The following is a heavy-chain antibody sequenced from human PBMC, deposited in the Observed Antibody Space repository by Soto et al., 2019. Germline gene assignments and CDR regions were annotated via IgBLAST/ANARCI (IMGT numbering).Heavy chain of an antibody. CDR2: ISSSGSTI. D-gene: IGHD2-8*01. J-gene: IGHJ4*02. V-gene: IGHV3-48*02. Sequence: EVQLVESGGGLLQTGGSLGLSCAASGFTFSSYSMNWVRQAPGKGLEWVSYISSSGSTIYYADSVKGRFTISRDNAKNSLYLQMNSLRDEDTAVYYCARDLRMVYAIDFDYWGQGTLVTVSS. CDR3: ARDLRMVYAIDFDY. CDR1: GFTFSSYS.